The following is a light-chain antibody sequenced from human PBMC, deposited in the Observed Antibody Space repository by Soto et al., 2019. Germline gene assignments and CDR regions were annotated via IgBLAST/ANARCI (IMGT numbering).Light chain of an antibody. CDR3: QQYGSSPPYT. CDR2: AAS. J-gene: IGKJ2*01. Sequence: EIVLTETPDTLSLSPGERATLSCRASRSFASSYLAWYQQKPGQAPRLLIYAASSRATGVPDRFSGSGSGTDFTLTISRLEPEDSAVYYCQQYGSSPPYTFGQGTKVDI. CDR1: RSFASSY. V-gene: IGKV3-20*01.